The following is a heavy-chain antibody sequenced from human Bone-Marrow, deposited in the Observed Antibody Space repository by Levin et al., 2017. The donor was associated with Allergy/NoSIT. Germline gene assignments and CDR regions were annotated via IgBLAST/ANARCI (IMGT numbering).Heavy chain of an antibody. CDR3: ARSHRGYYDSSGFNI. CDR2: IIPILDKT. J-gene: IGHJ4*02. Sequence: SVKVSCRTSGDTFSSYPIAWVRQAPGQGLEWMGRIIPILDKTNYAQKFQGRVTITADKSTSTAYMELSSLKSEDTAVYFYARSHRGYYDSSGFNIWGQGTLVTVSS. V-gene: IGHV1-69*02. D-gene: IGHD3-22*01. CDR1: GDTFSSYP.